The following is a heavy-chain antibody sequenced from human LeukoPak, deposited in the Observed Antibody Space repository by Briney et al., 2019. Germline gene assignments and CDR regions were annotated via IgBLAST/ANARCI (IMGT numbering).Heavy chain of an antibody. CDR2: IYYSGST. CDR3: ARALTYVDTAMVFDY. D-gene: IGHD5-18*01. Sequence: SETLSLTCTVSGGSISSSSYYWGWIRQPPGKGLEWIGSIYYSGSTYYNPSLKSRVTISVDTSKNQFSLKLSSVTAADTAVYYCARALTYVDTAMVFDYWGQGTLVTVSS. V-gene: IGHV4-39*01. J-gene: IGHJ4*02. CDR1: GGSISSSSYY.